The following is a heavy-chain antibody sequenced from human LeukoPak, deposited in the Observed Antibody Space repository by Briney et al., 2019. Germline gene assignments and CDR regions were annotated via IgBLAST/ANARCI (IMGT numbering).Heavy chain of an antibody. CDR1: GYTFTGYY. CDR2: INPNSGGT. Sequence: GASVKVACKASGYTFTGYYVHGVRQAPGQGLGWMGWINPNSGGTNYAQKFQGWVTMTRDTSICTAYMELSRLRSDDTAVYYCARGTMVRGVILPDLADYRGQGTLVTVSS. V-gene: IGHV1-2*04. D-gene: IGHD3-10*01. CDR3: ARGTMVRGVILPDLADY. J-gene: IGHJ4*02.